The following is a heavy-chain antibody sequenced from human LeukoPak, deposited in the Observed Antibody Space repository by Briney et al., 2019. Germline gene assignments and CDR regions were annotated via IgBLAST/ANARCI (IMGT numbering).Heavy chain of an antibody. CDR2: INHSGST. J-gene: IGHJ5*02. D-gene: IGHD2-2*01. Sequence: GSLRLSCAASRFTLSNYWMSWIRQPPGKGLEWIGEINHSGSTNYNPSLKSRVTISVDTSKNQFSLKLSSVTAADTAVYYCARGPYIVVVPAARHRGWWFDPWGQGTLVTVSS. V-gene: IGHV4-34*01. CDR3: ARGPYIVVVPAARHRGWWFDP. CDR1: RFTLSNYW.